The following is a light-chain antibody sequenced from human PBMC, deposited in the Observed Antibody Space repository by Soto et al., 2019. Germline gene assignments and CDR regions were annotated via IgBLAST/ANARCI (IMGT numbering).Light chain of an antibody. CDR1: SSSIGSNS. Sequence: QSVLTQPPSASGTPGQRVTISCSGSSSSIGSNSVNWYQQLPRTAPKVLIYTNNQRPSGVPDRFSDSKSGTSAALAIRGLHCEDEDDYNCAAWEGSLTVHVFGTGTKLTVL. CDR3: AAWEGSLTVHV. CDR2: TNN. V-gene: IGLV1-44*01. J-gene: IGLJ1*01.